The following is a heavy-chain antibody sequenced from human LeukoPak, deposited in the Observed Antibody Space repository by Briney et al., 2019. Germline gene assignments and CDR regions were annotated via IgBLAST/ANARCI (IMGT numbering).Heavy chain of an antibody. D-gene: IGHD2-21*01. Sequence: PGGSLRLSCAASGFTFRSFAMSWVRQAPGKGLESVSGIIGSGRTTFYADSVKGRFTISRDNSKNTLYLQMNSLRAEDTAIYYCAKKEGDTYFSWYMDVWGKGTTVTVSS. J-gene: IGHJ6*03. CDR2: IIGSGRTT. V-gene: IGHV3-23*01. CDR3: AKKEGDTYFSWYMDV. CDR1: GFTFRSFA.